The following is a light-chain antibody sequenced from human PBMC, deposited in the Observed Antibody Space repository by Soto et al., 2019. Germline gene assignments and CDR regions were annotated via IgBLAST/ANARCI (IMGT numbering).Light chain of an antibody. CDR2: EVS. CDR3: SSYTSSGTVV. J-gene: IGLJ2*01. CDR1: SSDVGGYNY. Sequence: QSALTQPASVSGSPGQSITISCTGTSSDVGGYNYVSWYQQHPGKAPKLMIYEVSNRPSGVSNRFSGSKSGNTASLTISGLQAEDEADYYCSSYTSSGTVVIGGGTKVTVL. V-gene: IGLV2-14*01.